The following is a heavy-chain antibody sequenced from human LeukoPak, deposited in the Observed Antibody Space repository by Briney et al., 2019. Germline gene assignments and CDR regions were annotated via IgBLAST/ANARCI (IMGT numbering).Heavy chain of an antibody. CDR1: GYTFTSCD. V-gene: IGHV1-8*01. CDR3: TRGSSGRRDN. J-gene: IGHJ4*02. D-gene: IGHD6-19*01. Sequence: ASVKVSCKASGYTFTSCDINWVRQATGQGLEWMGWMNPNSGNTGCGQSFQGRITMTRDISIGTAYMELSNLTSEGTAIYYCTRGSSGRRDNWGQGTLVTVSA. CDR2: MNPNSGNT.